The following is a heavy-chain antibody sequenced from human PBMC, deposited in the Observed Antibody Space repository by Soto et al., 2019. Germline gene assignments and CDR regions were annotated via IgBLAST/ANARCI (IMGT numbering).Heavy chain of an antibody. J-gene: IGHJ3*02. CDR3: AREGSEYYGSGSPGWDAFDI. CDR1: GGSISSYY. Sequence: SETLSLTCTVSGGSISSYYWSWVRQPPGKGLEWIGYIYYSGSTNYNPSLKSRVTISVDTSKNQFSLKLSSVTAADTAVYYCAREGSEYYGSGSPGWDAFDIWGQGTMVTVSS. CDR2: IYYSGST. D-gene: IGHD3-10*01. V-gene: IGHV4-59*01.